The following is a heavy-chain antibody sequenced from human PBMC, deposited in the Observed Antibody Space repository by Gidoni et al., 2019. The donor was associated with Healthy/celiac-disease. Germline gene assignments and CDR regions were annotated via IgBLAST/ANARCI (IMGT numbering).Heavy chain of an antibody. D-gene: IGHD2-15*01. V-gene: IGHV3-23*04. J-gene: IGHJ4*02. CDR1: GFTFSSYA. CDR3: AKSIGYCSGGSCYSFDY. CDR2: ISGSGGST. Sequence: EVQLVESGGGLVQPGGSLRLSCAASGFTFSSYAVSWVRQAPGKGLEWVSAISGSGGSTYYADSVKGRFTISRDNSKNTLYLQMNSLRAEDTAVYYCAKSIGYCSGGSCYSFDYWGQGTLVTVSS.